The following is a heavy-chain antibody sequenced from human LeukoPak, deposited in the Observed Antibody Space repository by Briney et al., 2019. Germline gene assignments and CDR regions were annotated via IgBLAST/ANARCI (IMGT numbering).Heavy chain of an antibody. J-gene: IGHJ4*02. Sequence: SVKVSCKASGGTFSSYTISWVRQAPGQGLEWMGRIIPILGIANYAQKFQGRVTITADKSTSTAYMELSSLRSEDTAVYYCARDQGGSGYYYGSGSYYWGQGTLVAVSS. D-gene: IGHD3-10*01. CDR1: GGTFSSYT. V-gene: IGHV1-69*04. CDR3: ARDQGGSGYYYGSGSYY. CDR2: IIPILGIA.